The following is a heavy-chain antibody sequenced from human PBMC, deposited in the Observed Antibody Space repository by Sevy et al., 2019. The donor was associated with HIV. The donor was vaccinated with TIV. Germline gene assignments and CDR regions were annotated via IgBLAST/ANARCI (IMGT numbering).Heavy chain of an antibody. CDR3: AGRPYGHYYDSSGPYYYYYYMDV. J-gene: IGHJ6*03. CDR2: INHSGST. D-gene: IGHD3-22*01. CDR1: GGSFSSYY. V-gene: IGHV4-34*01. Sequence: SETLSLTCAVYGGSFSSYYWRWIRQPPGKGLEWIGEINHSGSTNNNPSIKSRVTISVDTSKNQFSLKLSSVTAADTAVYYCAGRPYGHYYDSSGPYYYYYYMDVWGKGTTVTVSS.